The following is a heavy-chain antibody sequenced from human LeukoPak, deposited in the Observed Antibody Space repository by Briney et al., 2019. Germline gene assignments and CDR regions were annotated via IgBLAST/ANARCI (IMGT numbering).Heavy chain of an antibody. J-gene: IGHJ4*02. CDR2: INSSSSYI. D-gene: IGHD3-10*01. V-gene: IGHV3-21*01. CDR3: AKDSPSGYFDY. Sequence: GGSLRLSCAASGFTFSSYSMNWVRQAPGKGLEWVSSINSSSSYIYYADSVKGRFTISRDNAKNSLYLQMNSLRAEDTAVYYCAKDSPSGYFDYWGQGTLVTVSS. CDR1: GFTFSSYS.